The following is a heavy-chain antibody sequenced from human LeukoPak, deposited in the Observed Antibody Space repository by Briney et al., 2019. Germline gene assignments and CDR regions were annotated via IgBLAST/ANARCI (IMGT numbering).Heavy chain of an antibody. V-gene: IGHV1-18*01. D-gene: IGHD4-11*01. J-gene: IGHJ4*02. CDR1: GYTFTTHG. Sequence: APVKVSCKTSGYTFTTHGISWVRQAPGQGLEWMGWISTSKGDTNYAQKVNGRLTMTTDRSTSTGYMELRSLSSDDPAVYYCARDWPTVITDYWGQGTLVTVSS. CDR3: ARDWPTVITDY. CDR2: ISTSKGDT.